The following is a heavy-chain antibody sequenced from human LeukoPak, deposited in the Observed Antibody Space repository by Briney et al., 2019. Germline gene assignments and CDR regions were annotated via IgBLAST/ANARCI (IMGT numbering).Heavy chain of an antibody. D-gene: IGHD1-1*01. CDR1: GASISGSY. J-gene: IGHJ6*03. V-gene: IGHV4-59*01. CDR3: ARTVPYYMGV. CDR2: IYYSGST. Sequence: SETLSLTCNVSGASISGSYWSWIRQPPGQGLEWIGYIYYSGSTSYNPSLKSRVTTSVDASKNQFSLNLSSVTAADTAVYYCARTVPYYMGVWGKGTTVTVSS.